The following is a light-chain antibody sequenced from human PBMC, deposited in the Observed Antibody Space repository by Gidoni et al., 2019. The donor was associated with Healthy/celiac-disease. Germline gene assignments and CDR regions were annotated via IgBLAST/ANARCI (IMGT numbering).Light chain of an antibody. Sequence: NFMLTQTHSLSESPGKTVTISCTGSSGSIASNYVQWYQQRPGSAPTTVIYEDNQRPSGVPDRFSGSIDSSSNSASLTISGLKTEDEADYYCQSYDSSNRVFGGGTKLTVL. J-gene: IGLJ3*02. CDR2: EDN. CDR1: SGSIASNY. CDR3: QSYDSSNRV. V-gene: IGLV6-57*02.